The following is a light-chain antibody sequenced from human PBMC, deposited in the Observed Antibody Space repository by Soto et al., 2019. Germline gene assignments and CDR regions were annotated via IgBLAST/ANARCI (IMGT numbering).Light chain of an antibody. CDR1: QSISSY. Sequence: DIQMTQSPSSLSASVGDRVTITCLASQSISSYLNWDQQKPGKAPKLLIYAASSLQSGVPSRFSGSGSGTDLTLTISSLQPEDFATYYCQQSYSTPYTFGQGPQLEIK. V-gene: IGKV1-39*01. J-gene: IGKJ2*01. CDR3: QQSYSTPYT. CDR2: AAS.